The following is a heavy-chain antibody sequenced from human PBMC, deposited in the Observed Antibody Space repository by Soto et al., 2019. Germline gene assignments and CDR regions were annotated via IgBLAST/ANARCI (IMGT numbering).Heavy chain of an antibody. V-gene: IGHV1-18*04. J-gene: IGHJ4*02. CDR3: VGGATLSSFDY. CDR1: GYTFPSYG. CDR2: ISAYNGNT. Sequence: ASVKVSCKASGYTFPSYGIRWVRQAPGQGLELMGWISAYNGNTNYAQKLQGGVTMTTDTSTSTAYMELRSLRSDDTAVYYCVGGATLSSFDYWGQGTLVTVYS. D-gene: IGHD1-26*01.